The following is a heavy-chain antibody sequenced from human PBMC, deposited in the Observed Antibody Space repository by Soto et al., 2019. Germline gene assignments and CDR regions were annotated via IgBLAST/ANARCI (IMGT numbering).Heavy chain of an antibody. V-gene: IGHV5-10-1*01. J-gene: IGHJ6*02. CDR2: IDPSDSYT. CDR3: ARTLGYCSSTSCYVYYYYYYGMDV. D-gene: IGHD2-2*01. Sequence: GESLKSSCKGSGYSFTSYWISWVRQMPGKGLEWMGRIDPSDSYTNYSPSFQGHVTISADKSISTAYLQWSSLKASDTAMYYCARTLGYCSSTSCYVYYYYYYGMDVWGQGTTVTVSS. CDR1: GYSFTSYW.